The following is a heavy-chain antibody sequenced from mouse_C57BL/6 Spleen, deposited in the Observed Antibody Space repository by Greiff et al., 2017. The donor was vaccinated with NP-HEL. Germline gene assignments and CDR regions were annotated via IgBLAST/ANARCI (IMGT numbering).Heavy chain of an antibody. CDR1: GYTFTSYG. CDR3: ARGNEEDFDY. V-gene: IGHV1-81*01. J-gene: IGHJ2*01. CDR2: IHPRSGNT. Sequence: QVQLKESGAELARPGASVKLSCKASGYTFTSYGISWVKQRTGQGLEWIGEIHPRSGNTYYNEKFKGKATLTADKYSSTAYMELRSLTSEDSAVYFCARGNEEDFDYWGQGTTLTVSS.